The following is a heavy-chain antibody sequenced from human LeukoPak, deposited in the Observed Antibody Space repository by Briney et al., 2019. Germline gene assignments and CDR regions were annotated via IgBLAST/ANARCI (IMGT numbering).Heavy chain of an antibody. CDR3: AKDGYYGSGSYSGAFDI. V-gene: IGHV3-30*02. CDR2: TPFDGTNE. Sequence: PGGSLRLSCAVSGFTFTSNGFHWVRQAPGKGLEWVTFTPFDGTNEYYSNSVKGRFSISRDNSKNTLYLQMNSLRAEDTAVYYCAKDGYYGSGSYSGAFDIWGQGTMVTVSS. CDR1: GFTFTSNG. J-gene: IGHJ3*02. D-gene: IGHD3-10*01.